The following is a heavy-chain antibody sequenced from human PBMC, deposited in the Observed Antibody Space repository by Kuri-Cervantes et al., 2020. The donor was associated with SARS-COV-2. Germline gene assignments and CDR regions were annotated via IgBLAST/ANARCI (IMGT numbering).Heavy chain of an antibody. V-gene: IGHV4-31*11. CDR1: GGSISSGGYY. J-gene: IGHJ5*02. D-gene: IGHD3-3*01. CDR3: ARNIRVLEWLGISLPTDGNWFDP. CDR2: IYYSGST. Sequence: SETLSLTCAVSGGSISSGGYYWSWIRQHPGKGLEWIGYIYYSGSTYYNPSLKSRVTISVDTSKNQFSLKLSSVTAADTAVYYWARNIRVLEWLGISLPTDGNWFDPWGQGTLVTVSS.